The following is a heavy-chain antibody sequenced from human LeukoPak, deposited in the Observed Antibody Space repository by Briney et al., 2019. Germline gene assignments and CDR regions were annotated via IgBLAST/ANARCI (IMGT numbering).Heavy chain of an antibody. CDR3: ARAGWFGELLYIRRETYYYYYMDV. J-gene: IGHJ6*03. CDR1: GFTFDDYG. CDR2: INWDGGST. D-gene: IGHD3-10*01. Sequence: PGGSLRFSCAASGFTFDDYGMRWVRQAPGKGLEWVSGINWDGGSTGYADSVKGRFTISRDNAKNSLYLQMNSLRAEDTALYYCARAGWFGELLYIRRETYYYYYMDVWGKGTTVTVSS. V-gene: IGHV3-20*04.